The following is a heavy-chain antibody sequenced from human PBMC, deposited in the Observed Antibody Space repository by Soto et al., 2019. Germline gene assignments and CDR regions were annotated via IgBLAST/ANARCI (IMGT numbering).Heavy chain of an antibody. Sequence: RLSCAASGFTFSSYDMHWVRQATGKGLEWVSAIGTAGDTYYPGSVKGRFTISRENAKNSLYLQMNSLRAGDTAVYYCAREGGLAVAGFGMDVWGQGTTVTVYS. J-gene: IGHJ6*02. CDR3: AREGGLAVAGFGMDV. D-gene: IGHD6-19*01. CDR1: GFTFSSYD. V-gene: IGHV3-13*01. CDR2: IGTAGDT.